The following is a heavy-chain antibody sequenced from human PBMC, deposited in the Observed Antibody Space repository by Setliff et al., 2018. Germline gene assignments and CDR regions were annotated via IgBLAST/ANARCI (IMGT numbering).Heavy chain of an antibody. V-gene: IGHV4-34*01. CDR3: ASELGMGGRDY. D-gene: IGHD7-27*01. J-gene: IGHJ4*02. Sequence: PSETLSLTCAVYGGSFSTYYWIWIRQPPGKGLEWIGEINHSGSTNYNPSLKSRVTISVDTSKNQFSLKLSSVTAADTALYYCASELGMGGRDYWGQGTLVTVSS. CDR2: INHSGST. CDR1: GGSFSTYY.